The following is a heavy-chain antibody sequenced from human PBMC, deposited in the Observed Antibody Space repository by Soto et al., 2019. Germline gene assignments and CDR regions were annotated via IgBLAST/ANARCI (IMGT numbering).Heavy chain of an antibody. J-gene: IGHJ6*02. CDR3: ARGRYGMDV. CDR2: IYREGSI. V-gene: IGHV3-53*02. CDR1: EFTVRSNY. Sequence: EVQLVETGGGVIQPGGSLRLSCAAPEFTVRSNYMSWVRQAPGKGLEWVSGIYREGSIYYADSVKGRFTISRDNSKNTLYLQMNNLRAEDTALYYCARGRYGMDVWGQGTTVTVSS.